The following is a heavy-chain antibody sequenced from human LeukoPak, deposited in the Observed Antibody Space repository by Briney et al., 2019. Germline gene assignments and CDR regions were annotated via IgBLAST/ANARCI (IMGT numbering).Heavy chain of an antibody. CDR1: GGSFSGYY. D-gene: IGHD6-13*01. CDR3: ARGKWDSSSWYLRGVAWFDP. V-gene: IGHV4-34*01. J-gene: IGHJ5*02. Sequence: SETLSLTCAVYGGSFSGYYWSWIRQPPGKGLEWIGEINHSGSTNYNPSLKSRVTISVDTSKNQFSLKLSSVTAADTAVYYCARGKWDSSSWYLRGVAWFDPWGQGTLVTVSS. CDR2: INHSGST.